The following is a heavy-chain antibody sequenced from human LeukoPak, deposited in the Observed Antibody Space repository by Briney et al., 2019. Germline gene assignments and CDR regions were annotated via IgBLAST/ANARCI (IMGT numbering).Heavy chain of an antibody. J-gene: IGHJ4*02. CDR3: ARDRGAAAGRNYFDY. CDR2: ISYDGSNK. CDR1: GFTFSSYA. D-gene: IGHD6-13*01. V-gene: IGHV3-30-3*01. Sequence: GGSLRLSCAASGFTFSSYAMHWVRQAPGKGLEWVAVISYDGSNKYYADSVKGRFTISRDNSKNTLYLQINSLRAEDTAVYYCARDRGAAAGRNYFDYWGQGTLVTVSS.